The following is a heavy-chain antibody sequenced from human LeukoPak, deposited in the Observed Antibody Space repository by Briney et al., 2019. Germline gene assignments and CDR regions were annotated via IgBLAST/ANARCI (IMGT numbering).Heavy chain of an antibody. CDR3: ARGLIRNIAVAGNNWFDP. CDR2: IFYSGST. V-gene: IGHV4-39*07. J-gene: IGHJ5*02. D-gene: IGHD6-19*01. CDR1: SGSISTSNYY. Sequence: KPSETLSLTCTVSSGSISTSNYYWGWVRQPPGKALEWIGNIFYSGSTYYSPSLKSRVTISLDTSKNQFSLKLSSVTAADTAVYYCARGLIRNIAVAGNNWFDPWGQGTLVTVSS.